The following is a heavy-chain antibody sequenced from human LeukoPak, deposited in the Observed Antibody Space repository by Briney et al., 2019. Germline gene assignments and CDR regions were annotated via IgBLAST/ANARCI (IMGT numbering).Heavy chain of an antibody. Sequence: PSETLSLTCTVSGGSISSSSYYWGWIRQPPGKGLEWIGSIYYSGSTYYNPSLKSRVTISVDTAKNQFSLKLNSVTAADTAVYHCARISMTVATSWGQGTLVTVSS. CDR2: IYYSGST. CDR3: ARISMTVATS. D-gene: IGHD3-22*01. CDR1: GGSISSSSYY. V-gene: IGHV4-39*01. J-gene: IGHJ5*02.